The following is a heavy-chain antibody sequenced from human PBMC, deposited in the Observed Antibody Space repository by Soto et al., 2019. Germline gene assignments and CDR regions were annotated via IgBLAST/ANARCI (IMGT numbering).Heavy chain of an antibody. CDR3: ATNYGSGYRAFDY. J-gene: IGHJ4*02. D-gene: IGHD3-10*01. CDR1: GDTFSFYA. CDR2: INPILSMS. V-gene: IGHV1-69*02. Sequence: QVQLVQSGAEVKKPGSSVKVSCKASGDTFSFYAINWMRQAPGLGLEWMGRINPILSMSNYAQKFQGRVTITADKSTSTAYMELSSLRSEDTAMYYCATNYGSGYRAFDYWGQGALVTVSS.